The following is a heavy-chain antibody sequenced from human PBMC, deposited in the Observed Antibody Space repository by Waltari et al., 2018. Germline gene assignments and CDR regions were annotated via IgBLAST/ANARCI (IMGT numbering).Heavy chain of an antibody. CDR2: RNPNSGNT. D-gene: IGHD2-21*02. J-gene: IGHJ4*02. CDR3: ARVEGYCGGDCPPDY. Sequence: QVQLVQSGAEVKKPGASVKVSCKASGYTFTSYDINWVRQATGQGLEWMGWRNPNSGNTGYAQKCQGRVTITRNTSISTAYMELSSLRSEDTAVYYCARVEGYCGGDCPPDYWGQGTLVTVSS. V-gene: IGHV1-8*03. CDR1: GYTFTSYD.